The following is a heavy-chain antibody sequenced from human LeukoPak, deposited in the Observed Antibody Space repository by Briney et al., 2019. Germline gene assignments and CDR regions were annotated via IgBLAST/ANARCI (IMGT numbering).Heavy chain of an antibody. CDR3: AKGGVATMRDGYNYYYYYTEV. CDR1: RITFSSHA. CDR2: ISGSGGHT. J-gene: IGHJ6*03. D-gene: IGHD5-24*01. Sequence: PGGSLRLSCEAPRITFSSHAMSWVRQAPGKGLQWVSLISGSGGHTYYGDSVKGRFTISRDNSKNTVYLQMSSLRAEDTAIYYCAKGGVATMRDGYNYYYYYTEVWGRGTTVTVSS. V-gene: IGHV3-23*01.